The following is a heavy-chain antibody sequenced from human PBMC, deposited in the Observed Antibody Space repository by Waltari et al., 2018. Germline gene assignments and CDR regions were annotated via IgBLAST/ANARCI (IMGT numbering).Heavy chain of an antibody. CDR1: GCSISSSNW. Sequence: QVQLQESGTGLVKLSGTLSLTCAVSGCSISSSNWWSWVRQPPGKGLEWIGEIYPSGGNKSNPSLMSRVTISGDTSKNQFSVKMSSVTDADTAVYYCARGDGSGSYYAVAVRDWGQGTLVTVSS. V-gene: IGHV4-4*02. CDR3: ARGDGSGSYYAVAVRD. J-gene: IGHJ4*02. CDR2: IYPSGGN. D-gene: IGHD3-10*01.